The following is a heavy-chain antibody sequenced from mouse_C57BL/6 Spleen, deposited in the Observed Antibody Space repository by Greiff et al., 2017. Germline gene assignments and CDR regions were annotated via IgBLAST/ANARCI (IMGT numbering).Heavy chain of an antibody. CDR3: TRGNTTVVAVDY. V-gene: IGHV1-5*01. Sequence: EVQLQQSGTVLARPGASVKMSCKTSGYTFTSYWMHWVKQRPGQGLEWIGAIYPGNSDTSYNQKFKGKAKMTAVTSASTSYMELSSLTNEDAAVYYDTRGNTTVVAVDYWGQGTTLTVSA. CDR2: IYPGNSDT. J-gene: IGHJ2*01. D-gene: IGHD1-1*01. CDR1: GYTFTSYW.